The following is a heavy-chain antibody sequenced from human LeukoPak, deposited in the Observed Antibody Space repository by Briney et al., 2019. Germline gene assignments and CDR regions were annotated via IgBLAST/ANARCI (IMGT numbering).Heavy chain of an antibody. CDR2: ISGSGGST. V-gene: IGHV3-23*01. D-gene: IGHD6-19*01. CDR3: AKTGYSSGWWGDFQH. J-gene: IGHJ1*01. Sequence: PGGSLRLSCAASGFTFSSYAMSWVRQAPGKGLEWVSAISGSGGSTYYADSVKGRFTISRVNSKNTLYLQMNSLRAEDTAVYYCAKTGYSSGWWGDFQHWGQGTLVTVSS. CDR1: GFTFSSYA.